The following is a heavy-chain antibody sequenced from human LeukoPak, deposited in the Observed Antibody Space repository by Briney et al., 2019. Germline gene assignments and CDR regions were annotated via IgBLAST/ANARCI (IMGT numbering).Heavy chain of an antibody. D-gene: IGHD3-22*01. J-gene: IGHJ4*02. Sequence: GGSLRLSCAASGFTFSSYGMHWVRQAPGKGLEWVAFIRYDGSNKYYADSVKGRFTISRDNSKNTLYLQMNSLRAEDTAVYYCAKDWPTYYYDSSGYSYWGQGTLVAVSS. CDR1: GFTFSSYG. V-gene: IGHV3-30*02. CDR3: AKDWPTYYYDSSGYSY. CDR2: IRYDGSNK.